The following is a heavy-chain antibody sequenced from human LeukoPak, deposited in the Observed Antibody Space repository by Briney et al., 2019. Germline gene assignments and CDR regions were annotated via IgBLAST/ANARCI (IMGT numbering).Heavy chain of an antibody. CDR1: GDFLSSGSYY. J-gene: IGHJ4*02. Sequence: SETLSLTCTVSGDFLSSGSYYWGCLRQSPGQGLAWIVSIYYGGSIFYNASFESRLTLSVNTSNNQFYRKLRYLTAADTAVYYCARLCQVTSCAKFDDWGQGIQVTVSS. D-gene: IGHD2-21*02. V-gene: IGHV4-39*01. CDR3: ARLCQVTSCAKFDD. CDR2: IYYGGSI.